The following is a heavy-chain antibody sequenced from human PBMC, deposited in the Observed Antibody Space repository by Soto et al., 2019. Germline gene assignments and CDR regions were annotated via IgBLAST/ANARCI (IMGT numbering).Heavy chain of an antibody. CDR2: ISAYNGNT. D-gene: IGHD5-18*01. Sequence: RYTFTSKSSSWLQHAPGQGLEWMGWISAYNGNTNYAQKLQGRVTMTTDTSTSTAYMELRSLRSDDTAVYYCARFSYGSDAFDIWGQGTMVTVSS. V-gene: IGHV1-18*01. CDR3: ARFSYGSDAFDI. CDR1: RYTFTSKS. J-gene: IGHJ3*02.